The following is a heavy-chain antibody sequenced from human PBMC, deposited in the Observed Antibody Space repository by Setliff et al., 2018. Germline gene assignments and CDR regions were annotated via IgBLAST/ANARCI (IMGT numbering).Heavy chain of an antibody. D-gene: IGHD1-26*01. J-gene: IGHJ3*01. Sequence: LTCAVSGYSISSGYYWGWIRQPPGKGLEWVSGINWSGGSTGYADSVKGRFTISRDNAKNSLYLQMNSLGAEDTALYHCARDWAPFGSYYPRLPFDFWGQGTMVTVSS. CDR2: INWSGGST. CDR1: GYSISSGYY. CDR3: ARDWAPFGSYYPRLPFDF. V-gene: IGHV3-20*01.